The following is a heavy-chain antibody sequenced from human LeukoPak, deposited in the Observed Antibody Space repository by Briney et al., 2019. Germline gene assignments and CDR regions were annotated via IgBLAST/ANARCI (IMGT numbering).Heavy chain of an antibody. CDR2: IWYDGSNK. CDR1: GFTFSSYG. CDR3: AREGQGVKKFDY. J-gene: IGHJ4*02. D-gene: IGHD3-16*02. Sequence: GRSLRLSCAASGFTFSSYGMHWVRQAPGKGLEWVAVIWYDGSNKYYADSVKGRFTISRDNSKNTLYLQMNSLRAEDTAVYYCAREGQGVKKFDYWGQGTLVTVSS. V-gene: IGHV3-33*01.